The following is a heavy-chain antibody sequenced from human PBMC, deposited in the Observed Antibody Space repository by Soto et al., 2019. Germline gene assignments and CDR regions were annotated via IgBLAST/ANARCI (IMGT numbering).Heavy chain of an antibody. CDR3: ARAVLTEATVTTGGDFDY. D-gene: IGHD4-4*01. V-gene: IGHV4-61*01. Sequence: PSETLSLTCTVSGGSVYSASYFWSWIRQPPGKGQEWIGYIFYSGSTNYNLSLKSRVTISLDTSKNQFSLKLSSVTAADTAVYFCARAVLTEATVTTGGDFDYWGQGTLVTVSS. CDR1: GGSVYSASYF. J-gene: IGHJ4*02. CDR2: IFYSGST.